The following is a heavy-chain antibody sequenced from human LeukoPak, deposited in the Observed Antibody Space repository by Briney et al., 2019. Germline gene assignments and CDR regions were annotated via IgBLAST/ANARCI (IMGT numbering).Heavy chain of an antibody. CDR1: GFTFSDYW. V-gene: IGHV3-74*01. CDR3: ATGNYNRPFDY. J-gene: IGHJ4*02. Sequence: GGSLRLSCAASGFTFSDYWMHWVRHAPGKGLEWVSRIKSDGGLTNYADSVKGRFTISRDNTKNTLYLQLNSLRAEDTAVYYCATGNYNRPFDYWGQGTLVTVSS. D-gene: IGHD1-7*01. CDR2: IKSDGGLT.